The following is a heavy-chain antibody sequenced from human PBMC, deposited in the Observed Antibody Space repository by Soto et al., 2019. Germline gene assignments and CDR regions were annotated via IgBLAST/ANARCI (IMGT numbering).Heavy chain of an antibody. J-gene: IGHJ4*02. D-gene: IGHD3-16*01. CDR2: IWYDGSNK. V-gene: IGHV3-33*01. Sequence: QVQLVESGGGVVQPGRSLRLSCAASGFTFSSYGMHWVRQAPGKGLEWVAVIWYDGSNKYYADSVKGRFTISRDNSKNTLYLQMNSLRAEDTAVYYCARDYAGGLEYYFDYWGQGTLVTVSS. CDR1: GFTFSSYG. CDR3: ARDYAGGLEYYFDY.